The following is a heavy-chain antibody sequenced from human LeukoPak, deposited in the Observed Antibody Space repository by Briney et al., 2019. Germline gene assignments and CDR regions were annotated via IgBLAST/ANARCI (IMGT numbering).Heavy chain of an antibody. J-gene: IGHJ6*03. CDR3: ATVPTIAARPHYYYMDV. D-gene: IGHD6-6*01. V-gene: IGHV1-69*05. CDR2: IIPIFGTA. CDR1: GGTFSSYA. Sequence: SVRVSCKASGGTFSSYAISWVRQAPGQGLEWMGGIIPIFGTANYAQKFQGRVTITTDESTSTAYMELSSLRSEDTAVYYCATVPTIAARPHYYYMDVWGKGTTVTVSS.